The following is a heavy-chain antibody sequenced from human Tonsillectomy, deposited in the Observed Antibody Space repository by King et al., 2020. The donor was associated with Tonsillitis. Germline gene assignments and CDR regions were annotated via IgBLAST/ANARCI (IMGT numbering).Heavy chain of an antibody. J-gene: IGHJ4*02. CDR1: GFPFTDAW. Sequence: VQLVESGGGLVKPGGSLRLSCAVSGFPFTDAWMSWVRQAPGKGLEWVSRIKSKTDGGTIDYAGSVKGRFTISRDDSKSTLYLQMDSLKPEDTAMYYCTIRSRRGGQGTLVTVSS. D-gene: IGHD2-2*01. V-gene: IGHV3-15*01. CDR3: TIRSRR. CDR2: IKSKTDGGTI.